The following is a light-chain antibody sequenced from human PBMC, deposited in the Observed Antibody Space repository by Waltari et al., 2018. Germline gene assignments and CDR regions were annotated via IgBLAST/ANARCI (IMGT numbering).Light chain of an antibody. CDR2: CGY. J-gene: IGKJ1*01. CDR3: EQYYADPRT. CDR1: QSVFYNSNKKDY. V-gene: IGKV4-1*01. Sequence: DFVMTQSPDSLSVSLGGRATLNCKASQSVFYNSNKKDYLAWYQQRAGQPPKLLIYCGYVRASGVPDRFSGSGSGTDFTLTISELQAEDLAVYYCEQYYADPRTFGQGTKVEVK.